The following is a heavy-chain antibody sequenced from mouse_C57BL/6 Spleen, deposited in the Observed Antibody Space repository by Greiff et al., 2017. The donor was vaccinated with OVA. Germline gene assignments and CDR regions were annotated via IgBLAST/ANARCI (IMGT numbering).Heavy chain of an antibody. CDR1: GYAFSSYW. V-gene: IGHV1-80*01. Sequence: LQESGAELVKPGASVKISCKASGYAFSSYWMNWVKQRPGKGLEWIGQIYPGDGDTNYNGKFKGKATLTADKSSSTAYMQLSSLTSEDSAVYFCARQTYGSSSGAMDYWGQGTSVTVSS. J-gene: IGHJ4*01. CDR3: ARQTYGSSSGAMDY. D-gene: IGHD1-1*01. CDR2: IYPGDGDT.